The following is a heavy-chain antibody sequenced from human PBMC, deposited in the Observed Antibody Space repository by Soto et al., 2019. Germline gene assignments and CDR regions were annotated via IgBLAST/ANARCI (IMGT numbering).Heavy chain of an antibody. D-gene: IGHD3-10*01. Sequence: SETLSLTCTVSGVSISSGGYYWSWIRQHPGKGLEWIGYIYYSGSTYYNPSLKSRVTISVDTSKNQFSLKLSSVTAADTAVYYCARALWFGELSEINWFDPWGQGTLVTVSS. V-gene: IGHV4-31*03. CDR1: GVSISSGGYY. J-gene: IGHJ5*02. CDR2: IYYSGST. CDR3: ARALWFGELSEINWFDP.